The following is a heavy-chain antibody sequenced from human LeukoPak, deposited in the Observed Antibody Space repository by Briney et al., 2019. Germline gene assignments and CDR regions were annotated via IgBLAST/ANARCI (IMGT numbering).Heavy chain of an antibody. J-gene: IGHJ3*02. V-gene: IGHV6-1*01. CDR3: ARGTCSGGSCYSSLTNAFNI. Sequence: PSQTLSLTCAISGDSVSSNSAACPWIRQSPSRGLEWLGRTYYRSRWFNDYAISVKTRITINPDVSKNQFSLQLHSVTPDDTAVYYCARGTCSGGSCYSSLTNAFNIWGQGTMVTVSS. CDR2: TYYRSRWFN. CDR1: GDSVSSNSAA. D-gene: IGHD2-15*01.